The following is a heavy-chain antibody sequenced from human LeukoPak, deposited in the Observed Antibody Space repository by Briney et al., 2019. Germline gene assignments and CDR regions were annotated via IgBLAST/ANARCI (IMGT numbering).Heavy chain of an antibody. D-gene: IGHD6-13*01. CDR2: ISYDGSNK. CDR3: AKDLPFIAAAGGEYFQH. Sequence: GGSLRLSCAASGFTFSSYAMHWVRQAPGKGLEWVAVISYDGSNKYYADSVKGRFTISRDNSKNTLYLQMNSLRAEDTAVYYCAKDLPFIAAAGGEYFQHWGQGTLVTVSS. V-gene: IGHV3-30-3*01. J-gene: IGHJ1*01. CDR1: GFTFSSYA.